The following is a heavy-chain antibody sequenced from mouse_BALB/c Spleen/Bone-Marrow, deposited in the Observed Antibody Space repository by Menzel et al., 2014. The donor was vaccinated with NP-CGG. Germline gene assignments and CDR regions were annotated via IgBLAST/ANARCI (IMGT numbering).Heavy chain of an antibody. V-gene: IGHV4-1*02. Sequence: EVKVVESGGGLVQPGGSLKLSCAASGFDFSRYWMNWVRQAPGKGLEWIGEINPDSSAIIYTPSLKDKFIISRDNAKNTLFLQMSEVRSEDTALYYCARPYYRYLYFDYWGQGTTLTVSS. CDR2: INPDSSAI. CDR3: ARPYYRYLYFDY. CDR1: GFDFSRYW. J-gene: IGHJ2*01. D-gene: IGHD2-14*01.